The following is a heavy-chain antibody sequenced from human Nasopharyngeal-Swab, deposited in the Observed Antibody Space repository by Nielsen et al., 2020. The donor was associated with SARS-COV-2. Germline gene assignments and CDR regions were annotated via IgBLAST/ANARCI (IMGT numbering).Heavy chain of an antibody. Sequence: SCAGSGVTLGSFGMAWVRPAPGKGREWVSYISPSSCYIYYAESLKGRFTISRDNGKNSVYLQMNSLRADDTAVYFSARQDRFYYYLDVWGKGTTVTVSS. CDR2: ISPSSCYI. CDR1: GVTLGSFG. J-gene: IGHJ6*03. V-gene: IGHV3-21*01. CDR3: ARQDRFYYYLDV. D-gene: IGHD3-3*01.